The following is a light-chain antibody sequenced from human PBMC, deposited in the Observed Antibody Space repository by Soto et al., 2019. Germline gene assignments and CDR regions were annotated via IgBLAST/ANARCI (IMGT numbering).Light chain of an antibody. CDR1: QSVSNK. CDR3: QHSNALRWT. CDR2: GAS. V-gene: IGKV3-15*01. J-gene: IGKJ1*01. Sequence: EIVMTQSPATLSVSPGERATLSCRASQSVSNKLAWYQQKPGQAPRLLIYGASTRATDIPARFSGSGSGTEFTLTISSLESEDFAVYYCQHSNALRWTVGQGTKVEIK.